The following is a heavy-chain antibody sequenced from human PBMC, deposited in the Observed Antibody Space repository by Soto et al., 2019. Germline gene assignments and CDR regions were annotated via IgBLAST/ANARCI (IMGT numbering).Heavy chain of an antibody. CDR3: TRDGRGLGRLSLFEN. J-gene: IGHJ4*01. CDR2: IYSGETT. D-gene: IGHD2-21*02. Sequence: PGGSLRLSCAASGFNVNSDYMNWVRQTPGKGLEWVASIYSGETTYYADSVRGRFTISSDKSKNTLYFQLSSLRIEHTAVYYCTRDGRGLGRLSLFENWDQGVLVAASS. CDR1: GFNVNSDY. V-gene: IGHV3-53*01.